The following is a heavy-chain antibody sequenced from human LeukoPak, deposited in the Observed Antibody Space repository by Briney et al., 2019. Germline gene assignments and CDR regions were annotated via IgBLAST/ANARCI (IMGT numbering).Heavy chain of an antibody. V-gene: IGHV4-39*01. Sequence: SETLSLTCTVSGGSICSSSYYWGWIRQPPGKGLEWIGSIYYSGSTYYNPSLKSRVTISVDTSKNQFSLKLSSVTAADTAVYYCARVTYYYDSSGYSSVKLSFDIWGQGTMVTVSS. CDR3: ARVTYYYDSSGYSSVKLSFDI. D-gene: IGHD3-22*01. CDR2: IYYSGST. CDR1: GGSICSSSYY. J-gene: IGHJ3*02.